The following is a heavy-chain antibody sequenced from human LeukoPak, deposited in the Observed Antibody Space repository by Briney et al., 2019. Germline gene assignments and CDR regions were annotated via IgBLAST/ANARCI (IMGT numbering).Heavy chain of an antibody. CDR2: IYPRGST. D-gene: IGHD2-2*01. V-gene: IGHV4-30-2*01. J-gene: IGHJ4*02. Sequence: QTLSLTCAVSGGSISSGSYSWSWIRQPPGKGLEWIGYIYPRGSTYYNPSLKSRVILSLDKSANQFSLNLTSLTAADTAVYYCARGHRDLLVVSAVYWNYWGQGTLVTVSS. CDR1: GGSISSGSYS. CDR3: ARGHRDLLVVSAVYWNY.